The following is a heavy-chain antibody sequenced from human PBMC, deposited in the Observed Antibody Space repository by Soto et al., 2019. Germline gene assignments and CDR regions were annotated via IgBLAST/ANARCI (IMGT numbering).Heavy chain of an antibody. J-gene: IGHJ6*02. V-gene: IGHV4-39*02. D-gene: IGHD2-15*01. CDR2: VHSTGGT. Sequence: PEPLSLTCTVSGGSITSCGYFWDWIRQPPGKGLEWIGTVHSTGGTYYSPSLRSRVTISVDTSKNLFSLKMTSESATDTAVYFCATREDSSSFGGLDIWCQGTAVT. CDR1: GGSITSCGYF. CDR3: ATREDSSSFGGLDI.